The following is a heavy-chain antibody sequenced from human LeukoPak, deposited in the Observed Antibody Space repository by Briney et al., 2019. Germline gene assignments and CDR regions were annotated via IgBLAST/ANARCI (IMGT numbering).Heavy chain of an antibody. J-gene: IGHJ4*02. V-gene: IGHV3-23*01. Sequence: GGSLRLSCAVSGDSFSSFDMSWVRQGPARGLEWVSSIRDNCETFYADSVNGRFTLSSDSSRNTVYFQLNNLRVEDTAIYYCAKASWVSSTDAVRWGQGTLVTVSS. CDR3: AKASWVSSTDAVR. CDR2: IRDNCET. D-gene: IGHD2-2*01. CDR1: GDSFSSFD.